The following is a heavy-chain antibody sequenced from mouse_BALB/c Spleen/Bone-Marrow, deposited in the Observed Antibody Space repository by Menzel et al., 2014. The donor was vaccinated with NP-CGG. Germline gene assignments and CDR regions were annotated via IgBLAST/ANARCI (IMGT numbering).Heavy chain of an antibody. V-gene: IGHV2-6-7*01. CDR1: GFSLTGYG. J-gene: IGHJ3*01. Sequence: VQGVESGPGLVAPSQSLSITCTVSGFSLTGYGVNWVRQPPGKGLEWLGMIWGDGSTDYNSALKSRLSISKDNSKSQVFLKMNSLQTDDTAGYYCASSTMITTGFAYWGQGTLVTVSA. CDR3: ASSTMITTGFAY. D-gene: IGHD2-4*01. CDR2: IWGDGST.